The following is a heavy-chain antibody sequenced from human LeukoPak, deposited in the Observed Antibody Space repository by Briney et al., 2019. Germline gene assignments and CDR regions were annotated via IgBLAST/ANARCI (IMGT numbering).Heavy chain of an antibody. CDR1: GFTFSSYA. Sequence: PGGSLRLSCAASGFTFSSYAMSWVRQAPGKGLEWVSAISGSGGSTYYADSVKGRFTISRHNSKNTLYLQMNSLRAEDTAVYYCARVAISLYYYDSSGYFDYWGQGTLVTVSS. CDR3: ARVAISLYYYDSSGYFDY. CDR2: ISGSGGST. V-gene: IGHV3-23*01. J-gene: IGHJ4*02. D-gene: IGHD3-22*01.